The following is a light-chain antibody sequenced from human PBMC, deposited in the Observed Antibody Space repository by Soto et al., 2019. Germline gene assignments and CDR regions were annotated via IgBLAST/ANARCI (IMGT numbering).Light chain of an antibody. CDR3: QQYIGWPRT. V-gene: IGKV3-15*01. J-gene: IGKJ1*01. CDR2: GAS. Sequence: EIVMTQSPAILSVSPGETATLSCRASQSVGTNLAWFQHKPGQAPRLLIYGASTRASGIPASFSGSGSGTDFTLTISSLQYTDFGVYYCQQYIGWPRTFGQGPKVDIK. CDR1: QSVGTN.